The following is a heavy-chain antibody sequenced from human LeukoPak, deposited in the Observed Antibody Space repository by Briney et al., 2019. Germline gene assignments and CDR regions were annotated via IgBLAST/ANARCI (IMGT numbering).Heavy chain of an antibody. D-gene: IGHD4-17*01. CDR2: IYDSGST. V-gene: IGHV4-59*01. Sequence: SETLSLTCSVSGGSISSYYWSWIRQPPGKGLEWIGYIYDSGSTNYNPSLKSRVTISVDTSKNQFSLKVSSVTAADTAVYYCARVGLRGVTTLYFDHWGQGTLVTVSS. J-gene: IGHJ4*02. CDR3: ARVGLRGVTTLYFDH. CDR1: GGSISSYY.